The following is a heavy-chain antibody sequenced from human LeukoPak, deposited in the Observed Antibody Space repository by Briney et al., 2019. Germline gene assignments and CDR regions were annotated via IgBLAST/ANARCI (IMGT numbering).Heavy chain of an antibody. D-gene: IGHD1-1*01. Sequence: ASVKVSCKASGYTFTDYYIHWVRQAPGQGLEWMGWINPNSGGTNFAQKLQGRVTMTRDTSISTAQMELSRLRSDDTAVYYCAREAEERMYYFDYWGQGTLVTVSS. CDR1: GYTFTDYY. CDR3: AREAEERMYYFDY. J-gene: IGHJ4*02. CDR2: INPNSGGT. V-gene: IGHV1-2*02.